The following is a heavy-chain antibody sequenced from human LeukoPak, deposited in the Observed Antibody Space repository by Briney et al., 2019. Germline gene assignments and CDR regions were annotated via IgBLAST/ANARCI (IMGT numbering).Heavy chain of an antibody. CDR1: GFTFSSYG. CDR3: AKIPVQDYYDSSGYSSYDY. J-gene: IGHJ4*02. Sequence: GGTLRLSCAASGFTFSSYGMSWVRQAPGKGLEWVSAFSGSGGSTYYADSVKGRFTISRDNSKNTLYLQMNSLRAEATAVYYCAKIPVQDYYDSSGYSSYDYWGQGTLVTVSS. D-gene: IGHD3-22*01. V-gene: IGHV3-23*01. CDR2: FSGSGGST.